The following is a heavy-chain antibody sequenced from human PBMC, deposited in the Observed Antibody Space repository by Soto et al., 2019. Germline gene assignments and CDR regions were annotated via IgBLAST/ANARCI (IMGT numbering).Heavy chain of an antibody. J-gene: IGHJ4*02. D-gene: IGHD3-3*01. CDR3: ARAYHYDFWSGYSKYYFDY. CDR1: GFTVSSNY. CDR2: IYSGGST. V-gene: IGHV3-66*01. Sequence: GGSLRLSCVASGFTVSSNYMSWVRQAPGKGLEWVSVIYSGGSTYYADSVKGRFTISRDNSKNTLYLQMNSLRAEDTAVYYCARAYHYDFWSGYSKYYFDYWGQGTLVTVSS.